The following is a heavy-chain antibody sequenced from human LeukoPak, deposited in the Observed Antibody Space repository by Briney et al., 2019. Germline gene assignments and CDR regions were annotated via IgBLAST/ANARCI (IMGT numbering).Heavy chain of an antibody. J-gene: IGHJ4*02. CDR1: GFTFSSYG. D-gene: IGHD1-26*01. CDR2: IRYDGSNK. CDR3: ASLYSGSSLFDY. Sequence: GGSLRLSCAASGFTFSSYGMHWVRQAPGKGLEWVALIRYDGSNKYYADSVKGRFTISRDNSKNTLYLQMNSLRAEDTAVYYCASLYSGSSLFDYWGQGTLVTVSS. V-gene: IGHV3-30*02.